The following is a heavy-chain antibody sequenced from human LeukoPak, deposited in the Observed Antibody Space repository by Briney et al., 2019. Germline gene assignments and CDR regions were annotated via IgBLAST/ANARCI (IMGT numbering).Heavy chain of an antibody. D-gene: IGHD4/OR15-4a*01. Sequence: PGGSLRLSCAASGFTFSSYWMHWVRQAPGKGLVWVSRINSDGSSTIYADAVKGRYTISRDNAKNTLYLQMNSLRAEDTAVSYCVRGYGGNTFDYWGQGTLATVSS. CDR1: GFTFSSYW. CDR3: VRGYGGNTFDY. J-gene: IGHJ4*02. CDR2: INSDGSST. V-gene: IGHV3-74*01.